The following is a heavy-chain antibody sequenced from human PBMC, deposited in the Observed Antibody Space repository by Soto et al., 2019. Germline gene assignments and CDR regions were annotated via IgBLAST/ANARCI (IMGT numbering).Heavy chain of an antibody. V-gene: IGHV3-30*18. CDR1: GFTFSSYG. CDR2: ISYDGSNK. CDR3: AKDRTARVGVAPYDY. D-gene: IGHD2-15*01. Sequence: QVQLVESGGGVVQPGRSLRLSCAASGFTFSSYGMHWVRQAPGKGLEWVAVISYDGSNKYYADSVKGRFTISRDNSKNTLKPQMNRRRAADTAVYYCAKDRTARVGVAPYDYWGQGTLVTVSS. J-gene: IGHJ4*02.